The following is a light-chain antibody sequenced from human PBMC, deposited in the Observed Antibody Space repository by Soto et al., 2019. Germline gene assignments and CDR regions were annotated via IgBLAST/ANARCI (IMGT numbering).Light chain of an antibody. CDR2: DAS. CDR3: QQRYNWPPLT. J-gene: IGKJ4*01. CDR1: QNIDVY. Sequence: EIVLTQSPATLSLSPGDRAALSCRASQNIDVYLDWYQQKPGQSPRLLIFDASSRATGIPARFSGSGSGTDFTLTISSLEPEDFAVYYCQQRYNWPPLTFGGGTKVEIK. V-gene: IGKV3-11*01.